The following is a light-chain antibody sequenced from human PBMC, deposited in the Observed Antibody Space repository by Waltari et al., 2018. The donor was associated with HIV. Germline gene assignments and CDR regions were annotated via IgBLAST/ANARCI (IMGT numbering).Light chain of an antibody. V-gene: IGLV1-44*01. CDR2: SNN. CDR1: SSNIGTNT. CDR3: AAWDENLNGL. Sequence: QSVLTQPPSASGTPGQRVTISCSGSSSNIGTNTVHWYQHLPGSAPKLRIYSNNQRPSGVPDRFSASKSGTSASLAISGFRSEDEAEYYCAAWDENLNGLFGGGTKLTVL. J-gene: IGLJ3*02.